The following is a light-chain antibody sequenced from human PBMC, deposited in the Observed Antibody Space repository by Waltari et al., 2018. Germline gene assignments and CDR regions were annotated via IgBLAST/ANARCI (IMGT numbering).Light chain of an antibody. CDR1: QGISSY. V-gene: IGKV1-13*02. J-gene: IGKJ1*01. CDR2: YSN. CDR3: QQGNTYPRT. Sequence: IQMSQSPSSLSASVGDRVTITCRASQGISSYLNWYQQKPGKAPKLLIYYSNSLASGVPSRFSGSGSGTEFTLTISSLQPEDFATYYCQQGNTYPRTFGQGTKVEIK.